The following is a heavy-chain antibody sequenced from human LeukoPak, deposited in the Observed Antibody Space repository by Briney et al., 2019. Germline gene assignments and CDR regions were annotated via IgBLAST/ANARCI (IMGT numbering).Heavy chain of an antibody. CDR2: ISLSSTAI. CDR1: GFIFSTYN. CDR3: ARVDSSGYYLVGACDI. D-gene: IGHD3-22*01. V-gene: IGHV3-21*05. J-gene: IGHJ3*02. Sequence: GGSLRLSCATSGFIFSTYNMNWVRQAPGKGLEWVSYISLSSTAIYYADSVKGRFTISRDNAKNSLYLQMNSLRAEDTAVYYCARVDSSGYYLVGACDIWGQGTMVTVSS.